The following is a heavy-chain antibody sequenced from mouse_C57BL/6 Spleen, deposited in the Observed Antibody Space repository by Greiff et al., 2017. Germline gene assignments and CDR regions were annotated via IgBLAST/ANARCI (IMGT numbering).Heavy chain of an antibody. CDR2: ILPGSGST. V-gene: IGHV1-9*01. Sequence: QVQLQQSGAELMKPGASVKLSCKATGYTFTGYWIEWVKQRPGHGLEWIGEILPGSGSTNYNEKFKGKATFTADPSSNTAYMQLSSLTTEDSAIYDCAQLGRGRYLDYWGQGTTLTVSS. J-gene: IGHJ2*01. CDR1: GYTFTGYW. CDR3: AQLGRGRYLDY. D-gene: IGHD4-1*02.